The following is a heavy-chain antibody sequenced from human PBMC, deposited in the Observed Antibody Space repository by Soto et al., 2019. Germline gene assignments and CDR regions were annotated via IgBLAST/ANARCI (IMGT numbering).Heavy chain of an antibody. V-gene: IGHV3-48*02. J-gene: IGHJ4*02. Sequence: GGSLRLSCAASGFTFSSYSMNWVRQAPGKGLEWVSYISSSSSTIYYADSVKGRFTISRDNAKNSLYLQMNSLRDEDTAVYYCARDPRQKGEWLLYGAYFDYWGQGTLVTVSS. D-gene: IGHD3-3*01. CDR1: GFTFSSYS. CDR2: ISSSSSTI. CDR3: ARDPRQKGEWLLYGAYFDY.